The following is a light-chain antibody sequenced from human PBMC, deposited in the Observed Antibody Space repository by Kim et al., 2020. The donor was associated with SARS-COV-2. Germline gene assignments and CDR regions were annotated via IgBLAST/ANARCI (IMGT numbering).Light chain of an antibody. CDR1: TSNIGKNY. V-gene: IGLV1-51*01. J-gene: IGLJ2*01. CDR3: GTWDSSLSVGL. CDR2: DNN. Sequence: QSVLTQPPSVSAAPGQKVTISCSGRTSNIGKNYVSWFQKLPGTAPKLLIYDNNRRPSGIPDRFSGSKSGTSATLGITGLQTGDEADYYCGTWDSSLSVGLFGGGTKVTVL.